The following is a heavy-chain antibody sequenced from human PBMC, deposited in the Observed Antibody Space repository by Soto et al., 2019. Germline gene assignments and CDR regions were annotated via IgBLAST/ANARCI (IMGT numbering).Heavy chain of an antibody. CDR2: IWNDGSNK. V-gene: IGHV3-33*06. D-gene: IGHD2-15*01. CDR1: GFIFSDYG. CDR3: AKGGYMKSWNRVDN. Sequence: PGGSLRLSCVASGFIFSDYGMHWVRQDSGKGLEWVAVIWNDGSNKYYGDFVEGRFTISRDNTKNTLYLQMNSLRVEDTAVYYCAKGGYMKSWNRVDNWGPGTSVTVSS. J-gene: IGHJ4*02.